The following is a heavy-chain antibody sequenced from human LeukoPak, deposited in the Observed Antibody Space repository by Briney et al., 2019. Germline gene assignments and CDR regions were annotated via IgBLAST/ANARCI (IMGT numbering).Heavy chain of an antibody. Sequence: SETLSLTCTVSGGSISSSSYYWGWIRQPPGKGLEWIGSIYYSGSTYYNPSLKSRVTISVDTSKNQFSLKLSSVTAADTAVYYCARQRWGGWFDPWGQGTLVTVSS. D-gene: IGHD3-16*01. V-gene: IGHV4-39*01. J-gene: IGHJ5*02. CDR2: IYYSGST. CDR1: GGSISSSSYY. CDR3: ARQRWGGWFDP.